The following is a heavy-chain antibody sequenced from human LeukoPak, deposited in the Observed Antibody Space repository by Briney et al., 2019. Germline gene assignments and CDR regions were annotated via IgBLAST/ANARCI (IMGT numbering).Heavy chain of an antibody. CDR2: INPSGGST. J-gene: IGHJ4*02. CDR3: ARGPDLATTYFDY. D-gene: IGHD5-24*01. CDR1: GYTFTNNW. V-gene: IGHV1-46*01. Sequence: ASVKVPCKAFGYTFTNNWMHWVRQAPGQGLEWMGIINPSGGSTSYAQKFQGRVTMTRDMSTSTVYMELSSLRSEDTAVYYCARGPDLATTYFDYWGQGTLVTVSS.